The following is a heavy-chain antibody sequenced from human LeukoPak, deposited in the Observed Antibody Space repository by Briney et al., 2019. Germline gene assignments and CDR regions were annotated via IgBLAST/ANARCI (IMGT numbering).Heavy chain of an antibody. CDR3: ASRPYYHYGMDV. V-gene: IGHV4-59*01. CDR2: IYYSGST. CDR1: GGSISSYY. J-gene: IGHJ6*02. Sequence: SETLSLTCTVSGGSISSYYWSWIRQPPGKGLEWIGYIYYSGSTNYNPSLKSRVTISVDTSRNQFSLKLSSVTAADTAVYYCASRPYYHYGMDVWGQGTTVTVSS.